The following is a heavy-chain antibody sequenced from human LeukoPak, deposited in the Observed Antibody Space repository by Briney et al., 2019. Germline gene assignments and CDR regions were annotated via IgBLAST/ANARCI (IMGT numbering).Heavy chain of an antibody. CDR2: INSSGSTI. Sequence: GGSLRLSCAASGFTFSSYEMNWVRQAPGKGLVWVSYINSSGSTIYYADSVKGRFTISRDNAKNSLYLQMNSLRAEDTAVYYCARVGSDYWGQGTLVTVSS. CDR3: ARVGSDY. V-gene: IGHV3-48*03. J-gene: IGHJ4*02. D-gene: IGHD3-10*01. CDR1: GFTFSSYE.